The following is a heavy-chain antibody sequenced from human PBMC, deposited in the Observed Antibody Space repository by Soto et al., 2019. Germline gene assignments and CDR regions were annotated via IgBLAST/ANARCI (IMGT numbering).Heavy chain of an antibody. J-gene: IGHJ4*02. D-gene: IGHD2-21*01. CDR3: ARGRSVIDHDDFEY. CDR2: MSFDGNSK. Sequence: GGSLRLSCAASGFTFSSYSMHWVRQAPGKGLEWVAAMSFDGNSKYFADSVKGRFTISRDNSKNTLSLQMNSLGADDSAVYYCARGRSVIDHDDFEYWGQGTLVTVS. V-gene: IGHV3-30-3*01. CDR1: GFTFSSYS.